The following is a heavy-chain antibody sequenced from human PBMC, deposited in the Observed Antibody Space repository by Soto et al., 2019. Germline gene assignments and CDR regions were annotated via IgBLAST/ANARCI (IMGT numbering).Heavy chain of an antibody. CDR3: AKAKNDYNWDNRPPFDY. Sequence: GGSLRLSCEASGFTLRNYAMTWVRQAPGKGLEWVSLISANDVGTYYAESVKTRFTISTDQSRNTVYLQMDSLRADDTAIYYCAKAKNDYNWDNRPPFDYWGQG. D-gene: IGHD1-20*01. J-gene: IGHJ4*02. CDR2: ISANDVGT. V-gene: IGHV3-23*01. CDR1: GFTLRNYA.